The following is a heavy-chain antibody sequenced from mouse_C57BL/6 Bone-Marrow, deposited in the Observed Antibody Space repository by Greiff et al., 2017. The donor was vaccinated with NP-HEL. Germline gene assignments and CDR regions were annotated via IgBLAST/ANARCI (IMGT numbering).Heavy chain of an antibody. CDR3: ALITTVVATDY. CDR2: IYPRDGST. J-gene: IGHJ2*01. D-gene: IGHD1-1*01. Sequence: QVHVKQSGPELVKPGASVKLSCKASGYTFTSYDINWVKQRPGQGLEWIGWIYPRDGSTKYNEKFKGKATLTVDTSSSTAYMELHSLASEDAAVYFCALITTVVATDYWGQGTTLTVSS. V-gene: IGHV1-85*01. CDR1: GYTFTSYD.